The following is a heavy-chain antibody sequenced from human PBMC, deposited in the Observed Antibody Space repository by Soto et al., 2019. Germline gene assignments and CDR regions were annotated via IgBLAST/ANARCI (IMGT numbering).Heavy chain of an antibody. V-gene: IGHV4-59*01. CDR1: RGSISSYY. CDR3: ASSPYCGGACPFDF. D-gene: IGHD2-21*01. CDR2: IHYSGST. J-gene: IGHJ4*02. Sequence: SETLSLTCTVSRGSISSYYGNWIRQPPGKGLEWIGYIHYSGSTNYNPSLKSRVTISVDTSKNQFSLRLSSVTAADTAVYYCASSPYCGGACPFDFWGQGTLVTVSS.